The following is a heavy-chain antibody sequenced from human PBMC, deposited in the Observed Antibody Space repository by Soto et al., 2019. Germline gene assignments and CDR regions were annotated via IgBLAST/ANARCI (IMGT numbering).Heavy chain of an antibody. CDR2: ISGSGGST. J-gene: IGHJ3*02. CDR1: GFTFSSYA. Sequence: LSLTCAASGFTFSSYAMSWVRQAPGKGLEWVSAISGSGGSTYYADSVKGRFTISRDNSKNTLYLQMNSLRAEDTAVYYCAKDLGGTYCSSSSCYAFDIWGQGTMVTVSS. D-gene: IGHD2-2*01. CDR3: AKDLGGTYCSSSSCYAFDI. V-gene: IGHV3-23*01.